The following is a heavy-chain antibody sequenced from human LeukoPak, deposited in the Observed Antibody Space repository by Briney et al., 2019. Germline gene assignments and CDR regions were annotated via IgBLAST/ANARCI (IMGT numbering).Heavy chain of an antibody. J-gene: IGHJ4*02. Sequence: PSETLSLTCAVSGYSISSGYYWGWIRQPPGKGLEWIGRIYHSGSTYYNPSLKSRVTISVDTSKNQFSLKLSSVTAADTAVYYCARVEIRTPPFTIFGVVIMGYFDYWGQGTLVTVSS. CDR1: GYSISSGYY. CDR2: IYHSGST. D-gene: IGHD3-3*01. V-gene: IGHV4-38-2*01. CDR3: ARVEIRTPPFTIFGVVIMGYFDY.